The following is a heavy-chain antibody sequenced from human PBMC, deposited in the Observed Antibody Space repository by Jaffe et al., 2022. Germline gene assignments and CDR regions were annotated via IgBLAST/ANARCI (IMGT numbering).Heavy chain of an antibody. D-gene: IGHD3-10*01. CDR3: AEGGMYYYGSGSYPLYTFMDV. Sequence: QVQLQQWGAGLLKPSETLSLTCAVYGGSFSGYYWSWIRQPPGKGLEWIGEINHSGSTNYNPSLKSRVTISVDTSKNQFSLKLSSVTAADTAVYYCAEGGMYYYGSGSYPLYTFMDVWGKGTTVTVSS. J-gene: IGHJ6*03. V-gene: IGHV4-34*01. CDR2: INHSGST. CDR1: GGSFSGYY.